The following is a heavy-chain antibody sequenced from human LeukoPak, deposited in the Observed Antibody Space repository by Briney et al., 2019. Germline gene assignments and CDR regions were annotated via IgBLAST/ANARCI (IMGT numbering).Heavy chain of an antibody. CDR1: GFTFSSYS. J-gene: IGHJ4*02. Sequence: GGSLRLSCAASGFTFSSYSMNWVRQAPGKGLEWVSSIGSSSSYIYYADSVKGRFTIPRDNAKNSLYLQMNSLRAEDTAVYYCARDHNCGGDCYIPFDYWGQGTLVTVSS. CDR3: ARDHNCGGDCYIPFDY. CDR2: IGSSSSYI. V-gene: IGHV3-21*01. D-gene: IGHD2-21*02.